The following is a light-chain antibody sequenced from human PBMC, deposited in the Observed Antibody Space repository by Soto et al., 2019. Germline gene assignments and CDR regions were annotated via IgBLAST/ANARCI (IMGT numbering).Light chain of an antibody. CDR1: QSVSSSY. J-gene: IGKJ2*01. Sequence: EIVLTQSPGTLSLSPGERVTLSCRASQSVSSSYLAWYQQKPGQAHRLLIYGASSRATGIPDRFSGSGSGTDFTLTISRLEPEDFAVYYCQQYGSSPPVYTFGQGTKLEIK. CDR2: GAS. V-gene: IGKV3-20*01. CDR3: QQYGSSPPVYT.